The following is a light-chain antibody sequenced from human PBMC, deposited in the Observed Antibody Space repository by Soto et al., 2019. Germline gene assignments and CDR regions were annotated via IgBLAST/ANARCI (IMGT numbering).Light chain of an antibody. V-gene: IGLV2-14*01. CDR1: SSDVGGSNS. CDR3: VSYTSSSTLYV. CDR2: EVR. Sequence: QSALTQPASVSGSPGQSITISCTGTSSDVGGSNSVSWYQQHSGKAPTLIIYEVRHRPSGVSNRFSDSKSGNTASLTISGLQAEDEADYYCVSYTSSSTLYVFGTGTQLTVL. J-gene: IGLJ1*01.